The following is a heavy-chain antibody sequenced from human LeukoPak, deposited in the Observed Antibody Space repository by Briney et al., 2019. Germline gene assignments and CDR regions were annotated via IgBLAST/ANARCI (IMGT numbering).Heavy chain of an antibody. CDR3: ARPATGYCSSAGCHWDS. Sequence: GGSLRLSCAASGFTFSTHSMYWVRQAPGRGLEWVSSISASSNFIHYAESVRGRFTISRDNAKNSLYLQMDSLGAQDTAVYYCARPATGYCSSAGCHWDSWGQGTLVTVSS. CDR2: ISASSNFI. J-gene: IGHJ4*02. CDR1: GFTFSTHS. V-gene: IGHV3-21*01. D-gene: IGHD2-2*01.